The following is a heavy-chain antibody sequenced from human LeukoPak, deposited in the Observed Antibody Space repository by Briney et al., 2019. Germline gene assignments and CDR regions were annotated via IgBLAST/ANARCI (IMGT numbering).Heavy chain of an antibody. CDR3: ARRGILYYFDS. CDR1: GGSISSTSYY. Sequence: AETLSLTCTFSGGSISSTSYYCGWLRQPPGKGLEWIGSIYYSGGTYYNPSLKSRLTMSVDMSKNQFSLKLSSVSAADTAVYYCARRGILYYFDSWGRGTLVTVSA. CDR2: IYYSGGT. V-gene: IGHV4-39*01. D-gene: IGHD2-15*01. J-gene: IGHJ4*02.